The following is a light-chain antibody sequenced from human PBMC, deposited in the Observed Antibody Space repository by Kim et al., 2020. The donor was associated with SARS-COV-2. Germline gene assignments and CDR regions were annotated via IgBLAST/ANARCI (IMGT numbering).Light chain of an antibody. V-gene: IGLV3-19*01. J-gene: IGLJ3*02. CDR2: GNN. CDR1: SLRRYY. CDR3: NSRDSSGYHWV. Sequence: SSELTQDPAVSVALGQTVTITCQGDSLRRYYATWYQQKPGQAPVVVIYGNNNRPSGIPDRFSGSSSGNTASLTITGAQAEDEADYYCNSRDSSGYHWVFGGGTQLTVL.